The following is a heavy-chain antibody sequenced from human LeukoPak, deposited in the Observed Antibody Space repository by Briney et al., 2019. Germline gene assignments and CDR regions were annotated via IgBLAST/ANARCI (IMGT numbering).Heavy chain of an antibody. CDR1: GGSISSNSYF. CDR2: IHYSGRT. Sequence: PSETLSLTCTVSGGSISSNSYFWGWIRQPPGKGLEWIGFIHYSGRTSYGPSLKSRLSISIDPSKNQFSLKLSSVTAADTAVYYCASQKTLVRGAIRLFDASDIWGQGTVVTVSS. CDR3: ASQKTLVRGAIRLFDASDI. J-gene: IGHJ3*02. V-gene: IGHV4-39*01. D-gene: IGHD3-10*01.